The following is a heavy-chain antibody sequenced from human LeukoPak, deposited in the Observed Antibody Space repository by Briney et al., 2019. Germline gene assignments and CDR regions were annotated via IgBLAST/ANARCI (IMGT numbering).Heavy chain of an antibody. D-gene: IGHD1-26*01. J-gene: IGHJ5*02. CDR2: IKQDGSEA. CDR1: GFTFSIYW. Sequence: GGSLRLSCAASGFTFSIYWMSWVRQAPGKGLEWVANIKQDGSEAYSVDSVKGRFTISRDNAQNSLYLQMNSLRAEDTAVYYCARGSSHSPNRFDPWGQGTLVTVSS. CDR3: ARGSSHSPNRFDP. V-gene: IGHV3-7*04.